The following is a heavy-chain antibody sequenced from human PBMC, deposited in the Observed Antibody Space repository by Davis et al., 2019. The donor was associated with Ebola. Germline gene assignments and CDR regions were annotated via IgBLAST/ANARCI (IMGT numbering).Heavy chain of an antibody. CDR2: INHSGST. CDR1: GGSISSSSYY. V-gene: IGHV4-39*07. J-gene: IGHJ4*02. D-gene: IGHD3-22*01. CDR3: ARDGPSLYYYDSSADKYFDY. Sequence: SETLSLTCTVSGGSISSSSYYWSWIRQPPGKGLEWIGEINHSGSTNYNPSLKSRVTISVDTSKNQFSLKLSSVTAADTAVYYCARDGPSLYYYDSSADKYFDYWGQGTLVTVSS.